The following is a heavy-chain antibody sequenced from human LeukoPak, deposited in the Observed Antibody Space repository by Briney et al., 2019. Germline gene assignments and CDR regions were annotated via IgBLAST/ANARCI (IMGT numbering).Heavy chain of an antibody. V-gene: IGHV1-8*01. Sequence: ASVKVSCKAAGYTFTSYDLKWVRQATGQGLEWMGWMNPNSGNTGYAQKFQGRVTMTRNTSISTAYMELSSLRSEDTAVYYCARAKGLGGWLSDYWGQGTLVTVSS. CDR1: GYTFTSYD. CDR3: ARAKGLGGWLSDY. D-gene: IGHD3-9*01. J-gene: IGHJ4*02. CDR2: MNPNSGNT.